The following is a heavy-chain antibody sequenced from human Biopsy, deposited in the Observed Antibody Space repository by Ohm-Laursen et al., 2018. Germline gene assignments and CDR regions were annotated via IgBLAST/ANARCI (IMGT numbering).Heavy chain of an antibody. CDR2: IYYSVMT. V-gene: IGHV4-59*02. D-gene: IGHD4-11*01. CDR3: ARDSGILNYGNFKYYHYYGMDV. J-gene: IGHJ6*02. Sequence: TLSLTCPVSGDSVTKYYWSWIRQPPGKGLEWIGHIYYSVMTNYNPSLQSRVSISVDTSRNQVSLTLRSVTAADTAVYYCARDSGILNYGNFKYYHYYGMDVWGQGTKVTVSS. CDR1: GDSVTKYY.